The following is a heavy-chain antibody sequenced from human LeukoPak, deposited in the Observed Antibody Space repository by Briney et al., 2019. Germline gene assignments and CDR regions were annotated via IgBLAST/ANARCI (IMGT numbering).Heavy chain of an antibody. CDR3: ARDYYYYDSSGYLQPFDP. CDR2: IYYSGST. V-gene: IGHV4-59*12. D-gene: IGHD3-22*01. Sequence: PSETLSLTCTVSGGSISSYYWSWIRQPPGKGLEWIGYIYYSGSTNYNPSLKSRVTISVDTSKNQFSLKLSSVTAADTAVYYCARDYYYYDSSGYLQPFDPWGQGTLVTVSS. J-gene: IGHJ5*02. CDR1: GGSISSYY.